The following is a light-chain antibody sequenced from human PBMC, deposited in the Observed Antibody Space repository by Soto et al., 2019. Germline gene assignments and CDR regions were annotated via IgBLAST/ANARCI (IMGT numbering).Light chain of an antibody. CDR2: HAS. CDR3: QQYNSFSLT. CDR1: QTISSW. J-gene: IGKJ4*01. V-gene: IGKV1-5*01. Sequence: DIQMTQSPSTLSASVGDRVTITCRASQTISSWLAWYQQKPGKAPKLLIYHASSLESGVPSRFSGSGSGTEFTLTVNGLQPDDFATYYCQQYNSFSLTFGGGTKVELK.